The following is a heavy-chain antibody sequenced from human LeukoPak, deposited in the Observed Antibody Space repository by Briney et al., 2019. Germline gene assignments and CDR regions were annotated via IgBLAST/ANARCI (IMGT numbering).Heavy chain of an antibody. D-gene: IGHD3-22*01. V-gene: IGHV3-23*01. CDR2: ISGSGGNT. Sequence: GGSLRLSCAVSGITLSNYGMSWVGQAPGKGLEWVSGISGSGGNTYYADSVKGRFTISRDNSKNTLYLQMNSLRAEDTAVYFCAKRGLVIRVILVGFHKEAYYFESWGQGALVTVSS. J-gene: IGHJ4*02. CDR3: AKRGLVIRVILVGFHKEAYYFES. CDR1: GITLSNYG.